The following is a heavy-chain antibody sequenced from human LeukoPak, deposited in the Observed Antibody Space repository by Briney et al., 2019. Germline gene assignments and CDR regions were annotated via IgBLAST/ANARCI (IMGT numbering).Heavy chain of an antibody. D-gene: IGHD1-26*01. CDR3: AKEGSNGDFDY. CDR2: ISYDGSNK. Sequence: GGSLRLSCAASGFTFSSYDMHWVRQAPVKGLEWVTVISYDGSNKYYGYSVKGRFTISRDNSKNTLYLKMNSLRAEDTAVYYCAKEGSNGDFDYWGQGTLVTVSS. CDR1: GFTFSSYD. V-gene: IGHV3-30*18. J-gene: IGHJ4*02.